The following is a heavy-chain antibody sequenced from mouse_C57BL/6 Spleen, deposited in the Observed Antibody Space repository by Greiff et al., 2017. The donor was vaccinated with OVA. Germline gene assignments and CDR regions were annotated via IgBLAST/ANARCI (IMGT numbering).Heavy chain of an antibody. Sequence: VQLQQSGPGLVQPSQSLSITCTVSGFSLTSYGVHWVRQSPGKGLEWLGVIWSGGSTDYNAAFISRLGISKDNSKSQVFFKMNSLQADDTAIYYCARNWGYYGSSYGAMDYWGQGTSVTVSS. D-gene: IGHD1-1*01. CDR1: GFSLTSYG. CDR3: ARNWGYYGSSYGAMDY. CDR2: IWSGGST. V-gene: IGHV2-2*01. J-gene: IGHJ4*01.